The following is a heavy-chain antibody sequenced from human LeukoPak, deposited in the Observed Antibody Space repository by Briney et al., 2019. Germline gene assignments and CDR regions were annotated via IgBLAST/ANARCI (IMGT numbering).Heavy chain of an antibody. J-gene: IGHJ3*02. CDR2: ISSSGSTI. Sequence: GRSLRLSCAASGFTFSSYEMNWVRQAPGKGLEWVSYISSSGSTIYYADSVKGRFTISRDNAKNSLYLQMNSLRAEDTAVYYCASYSSWYDRAAFDIWGQGTMVTVSS. CDR1: GFTFSSYE. V-gene: IGHV3-48*03. CDR3: ASYSSWYDRAAFDI. D-gene: IGHD6-13*01.